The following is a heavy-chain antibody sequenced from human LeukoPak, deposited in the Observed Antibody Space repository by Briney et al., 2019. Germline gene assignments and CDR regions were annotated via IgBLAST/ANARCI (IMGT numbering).Heavy chain of an antibody. CDR1: GYTFTSYG. V-gene: IGHV1-18*04. CDR2: ISAYNGNT. D-gene: IGHD3-9*01. Sequence: ASVKVSCKASGYTFTSYGISWVRQAPGQGLECMGWISAYNGNTNYAQKLQGRVTMTTDTSTSTAYMELRSLRSDDTAVYYCARTLLRYFDWPGGDYWGQGTLVTVSS. CDR3: ARTLLRYFDWPGGDY. J-gene: IGHJ4*02.